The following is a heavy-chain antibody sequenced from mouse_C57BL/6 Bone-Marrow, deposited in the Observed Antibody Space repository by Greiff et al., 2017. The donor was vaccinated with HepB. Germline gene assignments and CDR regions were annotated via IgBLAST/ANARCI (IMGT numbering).Heavy chain of an antibody. CDR2: ISYSGST. Sequence: EVQLQQSGPGLAKPSQTLSLTCSVTGYSITSYYWNWIRKFPGNKLEFMGYISYSGSTYSNPSLKSRISISRDTSKNQYYLQLNSVTTEDTATYYCARGGPNWDFNYGGQGTTLTVSA. CDR1: GYSITSYY. V-gene: IGHV3-8*01. D-gene: IGHD3-3*01. CDR3: ARGGPNWDFNY. J-gene: IGHJ2*01.